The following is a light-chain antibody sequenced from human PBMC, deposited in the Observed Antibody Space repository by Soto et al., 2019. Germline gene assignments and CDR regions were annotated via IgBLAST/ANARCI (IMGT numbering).Light chain of an antibody. J-gene: IGLJ3*02. CDR3: SSYAGSNLWV. V-gene: IGLV2-8*01. Sequence: QSALTQSPSASGSPGQSVTISCTGTSSDVGNYKYVSWYQQHPGKAPKLMIYEVSKRPSGVPDRFSGSKSGNTASLTVSGFQVEDEADYYCSSYAGSNLWVFGGGTKLTVL. CDR2: EVS. CDR1: SSDVGNYKY.